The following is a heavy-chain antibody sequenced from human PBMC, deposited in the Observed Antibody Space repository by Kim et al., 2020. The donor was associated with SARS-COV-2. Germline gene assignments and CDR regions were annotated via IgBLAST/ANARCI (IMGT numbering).Heavy chain of an antibody. CDR2: IYYSGST. D-gene: IGHD3-22*01. Sequence: SETLYLTCTVSGGSISSYYWSWIRQPPGKGLEWIGYIYYSGSTNYNPSLKSRVTISVDTSKNQFSLKLSSVTAADTAVYYCARHSMIVAYFDYWGQGTLVTVSS. V-gene: IGHV4-59*08. CDR1: GGSISSYY. CDR3: ARHSMIVAYFDY. J-gene: IGHJ4*02.